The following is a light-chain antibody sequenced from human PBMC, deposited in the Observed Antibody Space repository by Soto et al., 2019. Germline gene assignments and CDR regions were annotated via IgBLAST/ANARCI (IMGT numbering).Light chain of an antibody. Sequence: LVLTQSPGTLSLSPVERATLSCMASQSIDSKYLAWYQPKPGQAPRLLIYGASTRATGIPDRVSGSGSGTEFSLTISGLQSEDFAVYFCHQYENWPKTFGQGTRV. V-gene: IGKV3D-15*01. CDR3: HQYENWPKT. J-gene: IGKJ1*01. CDR1: QSIDSKY. CDR2: GAS.